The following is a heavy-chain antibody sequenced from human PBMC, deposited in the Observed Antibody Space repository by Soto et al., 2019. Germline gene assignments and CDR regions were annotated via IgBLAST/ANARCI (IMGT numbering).Heavy chain of an antibody. Sequence: EVQVVESGGDLVQPGGSLRLSGAASGFTIRNYAMSWVRQAPGKALEWVSGMSGGSDKTYYAASVKGRFTIFKDNSKNSLYLQMSTLGLADTAFSHCEGSSTWGQGTRVTVSS. CDR1: GFTIRNYA. J-gene: IGHJ3*01. D-gene: IGHD6-6*01. CDR2: MSGGSDKT. V-gene: IGHV3-23*04. CDR3: EGSST.